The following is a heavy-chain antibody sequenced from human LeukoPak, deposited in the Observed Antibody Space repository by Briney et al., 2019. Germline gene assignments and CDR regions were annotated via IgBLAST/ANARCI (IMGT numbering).Heavy chain of an antibody. CDR3: ARGPNYYDSSGYQIDY. CDR1: GYTFTSYD. D-gene: IGHD3-22*01. Sequence: EASVKVSCKASGYTFTSYDINWVRQATGQGLEWMGWMNPNSGNTGYAQKFQGRVTTTRNTSISTAYMELSSLRSEDTAVYYCARGPNYYDSSGYQIDYWGQGTLVTVSS. J-gene: IGHJ4*02. CDR2: MNPNSGNT. V-gene: IGHV1-8*01.